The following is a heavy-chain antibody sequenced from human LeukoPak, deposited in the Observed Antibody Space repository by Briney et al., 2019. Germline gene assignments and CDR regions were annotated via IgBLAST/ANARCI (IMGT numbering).Heavy chain of an antibody. J-gene: IGHJ6*02. V-gene: IGHV3-7*03. Sequence: GGSLRLSCAASGFTLSNHWMTWVRQVPGRGPEWVANVNRDGSETYYLDSVKGRFTISKDNAKNSLYLQMNSLRAEDTALYHCARNNGMDVWGQGTTIIVSS. CDR1: GFTLSNHW. CDR3: ARNNGMDV. CDR2: VNRDGSET.